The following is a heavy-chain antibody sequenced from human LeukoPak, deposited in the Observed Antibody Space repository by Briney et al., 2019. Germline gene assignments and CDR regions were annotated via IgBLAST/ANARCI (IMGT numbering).Heavy chain of an antibody. J-gene: IGHJ5*02. V-gene: IGHV4-59*08. CDR1: GGSISSYY. CDR2: IYYSGST. Sequence: SETLSLTCTVSGGSISSYYWSWIRQPPGKGLEWIGYIYYSGSTNYNPSLKSRVTISVDTPKNQFSLKLSSVTAADTAVYYCARQPTSRDGYNWFDPWGQGTLVTVSS. CDR3: ARQPTSRDGYNWFDP. D-gene: IGHD5-24*01.